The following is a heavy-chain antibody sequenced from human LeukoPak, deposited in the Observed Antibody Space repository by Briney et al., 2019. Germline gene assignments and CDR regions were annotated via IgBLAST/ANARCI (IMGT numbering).Heavy chain of an antibody. Sequence: SETLSLTCTVSGGSISSGDYYWSWIRQPPGKGLEWIGYIYYSGSTYYNPSLKSRVTISVDTSKNQFSLKLSSVTAADTAVYYCAREASGTNWFDPWGQGTLVTVSS. V-gene: IGHV4-30-4*08. D-gene: IGHD2-21*01. J-gene: IGHJ5*02. CDR3: AREASGTNWFDP. CDR2: IYYSGST. CDR1: GGSISSGDYY.